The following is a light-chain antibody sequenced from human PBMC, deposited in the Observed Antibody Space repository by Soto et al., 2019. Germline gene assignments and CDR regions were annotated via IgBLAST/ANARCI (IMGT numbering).Light chain of an antibody. CDR2: GAS. CDR3: QQYNNWPPIT. Sequence: EIVMTQSPATLSLSPGARATLSCRASESVSTNLAWYPQNAGQAPRLLIYGASTRATGIPARFSGSGSGTEFTLTISSLQSEDFAVYYCQQYNNWPPITFGQGTRLGL. V-gene: IGKV3-15*01. J-gene: IGKJ5*01. CDR1: ESVSTN.